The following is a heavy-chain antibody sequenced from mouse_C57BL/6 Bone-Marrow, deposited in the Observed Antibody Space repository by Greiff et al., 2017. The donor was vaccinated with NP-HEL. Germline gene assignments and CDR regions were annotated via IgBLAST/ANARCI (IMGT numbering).Heavy chain of an antibody. CDR3: ARWGTTGVYYFDY. CDR1: GYSFTDYN. J-gene: IGHJ2*01. CDR2: INPNYGTT. V-gene: IGHV1-39*01. Sequence: VQLQQSGPELVKPGASVKISCKASGYSFTDYNMNWVKQSNGKILEWIGVINPNYGTTSYNQKFKGKATLTVDQSSSTADMQLKSLTSEDSAVYYCARWGTTGVYYFDYWGQGTTLTVSS. D-gene: IGHD1-1*01.